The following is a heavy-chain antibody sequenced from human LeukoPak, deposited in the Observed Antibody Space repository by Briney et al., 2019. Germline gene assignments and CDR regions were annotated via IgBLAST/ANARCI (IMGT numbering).Heavy chain of an antibody. CDR3: VRDYFCSGGTCDDCFDP. J-gene: IGHJ5*02. D-gene: IGHD2-15*01. V-gene: IGHV1-18*01. Sequence: ASVKVSCKASGYTFTNYGISWVRQAPGQGLEWMAWISTYDHDTNYAQKFRGRVTMTADTSTSTAYMELRSLGSDDTAVYYCVRDYFCSGGTCDDCFDPWGQGTLVTVSS. CDR2: ISTYDHDT. CDR1: GYTFTNYG.